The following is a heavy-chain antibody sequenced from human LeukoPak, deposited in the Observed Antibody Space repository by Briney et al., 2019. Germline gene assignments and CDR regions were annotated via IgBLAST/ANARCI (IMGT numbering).Heavy chain of an antibody. CDR2: INHSGST. V-gene: IGHV4-34*01. Sequence: PSETLSLTCAVYGGSFSSYYWSWIRQPPGKGLEWIGEINHSGSTNYNPSLKSRVTISVDTSKNQFSLKLSSVTAADTAVYYCARGRGGYSYGRFDYWGQGTLVTVSS. CDR1: GGSFSSYY. J-gene: IGHJ4*02. D-gene: IGHD5-18*01. CDR3: ARGRGGYSYGRFDY.